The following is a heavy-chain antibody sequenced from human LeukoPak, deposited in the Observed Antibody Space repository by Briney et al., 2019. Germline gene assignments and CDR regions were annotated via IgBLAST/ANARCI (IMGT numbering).Heavy chain of an antibody. CDR1: GFTFSSYA. V-gene: IGHV3-23*01. J-gene: IGHJ4*02. D-gene: IGHD1-26*01. Sequence: GGSLRLSCAASGFTFSSYAMSWVRQAPGKGLGWVSAISGSGGSTYYADSVKGRFTISRDNSKNTLYLQMNSLRAEDTAVYYCAKDLTYSGSYADYWGQGTLVTVSS. CDR3: AKDLTYSGSYADY. CDR2: ISGSGGST.